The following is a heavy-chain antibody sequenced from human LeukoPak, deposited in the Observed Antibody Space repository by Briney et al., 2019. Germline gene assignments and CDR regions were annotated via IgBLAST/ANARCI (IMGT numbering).Heavy chain of an antibody. V-gene: IGHV1-69*13. CDR1: GGTFSSYA. D-gene: IGHD6-19*01. CDR3: ARAPYSSGWYGGWFDP. J-gene: IGHJ5*02. CDR2: IIPIFGTA. Sequence: ASVKVSCKASGGTFSSYAISWVRQAPGQGLGWMGGIIPIFGTANYAQKFQGRVTITADESTSTAYMELSSLRSEDTAVYYCARAPYSSGWYGGWFDPWAREPWSPSPQ.